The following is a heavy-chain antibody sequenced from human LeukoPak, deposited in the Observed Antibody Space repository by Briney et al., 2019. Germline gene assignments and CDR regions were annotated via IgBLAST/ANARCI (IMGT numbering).Heavy chain of an antibody. CDR2: ISGSGGST. CDR1: GFTFSSYA. V-gene: IGHV3-23*01. Sequence: GGSLRLSCAASGFTFSSYAMSWVRKAPGKGLEWVSSISGSGGSTYYADSVKGRFTISRDSSKNTLYLQMNSLRAEDTAVYYCAKALDGYKTSAFDIWGQGRMVTVSS. D-gene: IGHD5-24*01. CDR3: AKALDGYKTSAFDI. J-gene: IGHJ3*02.